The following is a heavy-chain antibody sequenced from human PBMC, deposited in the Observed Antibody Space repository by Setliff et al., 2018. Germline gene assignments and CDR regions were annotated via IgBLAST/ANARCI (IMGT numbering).Heavy chain of an antibody. V-gene: IGHV4-59*01. CDR3: AKGGTYRYFDF. D-gene: IGHD1-1*01. CDR2: VYHSGTA. J-gene: IGHJ4*02. Sequence: PSETLSLTFTVSGGPFSGASIWSWIRQPPGKGLEFIGYVYHSGTAKYDPSLESRAIMSVDASKNEISLKLKSVTAADTAVYYCAKGGTYRYFDFWGQGALVTVSS. CDR1: GGPFSGAS.